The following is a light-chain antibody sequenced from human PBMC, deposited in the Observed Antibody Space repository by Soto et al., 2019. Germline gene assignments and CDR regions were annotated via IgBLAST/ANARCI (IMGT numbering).Light chain of an antibody. V-gene: IGKV3-20*01. CDR2: GAT. Sequence: ENVLTQSPGSLSLSPGERATLSCRASQSVSSNYLAWYQQKPGQSPRLLIYGATNRATGIPDRFSASGSGTEFTLTISSLQPDDFATYYCQQYNSYSTFGQGTKVEIK. CDR1: QSVSSNY. CDR3: QQYNSYST. J-gene: IGKJ1*01.